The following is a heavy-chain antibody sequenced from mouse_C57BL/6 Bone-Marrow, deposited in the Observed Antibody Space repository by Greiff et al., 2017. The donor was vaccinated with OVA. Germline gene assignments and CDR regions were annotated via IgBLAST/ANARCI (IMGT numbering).Heavy chain of an antibody. V-gene: IGHV5-17*01. CDR2: ISSGSSTI. CDR3: ARTTTVVATDFDY. Sequence: EVKLMESGGGLVKPGGSLKLSCAASGFTFSDYGMHWVRQAPEKGLEWVAYISSGSSTIYYADTVKGRFTISRDNAKNTLFLQMTSLRSEDTAMYYCARTTTVVATDFDYWGQGTTLTVSS. D-gene: IGHD1-1*01. J-gene: IGHJ2*01. CDR1: GFTFSDYG.